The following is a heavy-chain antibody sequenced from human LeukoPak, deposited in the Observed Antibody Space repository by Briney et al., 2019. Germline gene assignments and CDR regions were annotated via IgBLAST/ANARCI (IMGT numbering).Heavy chain of an antibody. CDR2: IYHSGST. V-gene: IGHV4-39*07. D-gene: IGHD3-10*01. CDR1: GGSISSSSYY. J-gene: IGHJ4*02. CDR3: ATFNEITPGYYYGSGSYYNLFDY. Sequence: SETLSLTCTVSGGSISSSSYYWGWIRQPPGKGLEWIGSIYHSGSTYYNPSLKSRVTISVDTSKNQFSLKLSSVTAADTAVYYCATFNEITPGYYYGSGSYYNLFDYWGQGTLVTVSS.